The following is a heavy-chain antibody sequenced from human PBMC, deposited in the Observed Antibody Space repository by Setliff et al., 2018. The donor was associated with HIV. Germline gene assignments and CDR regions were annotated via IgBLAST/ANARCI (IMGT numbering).Heavy chain of an antibody. CDR3: ARQAHPRGYYGSAGLFDY. J-gene: IGHJ4*02. V-gene: IGHV3-66*02. Sequence: GGSLRLSCATSEFTFSSYMAWVRQAPGKGLEWVSTIYSDGSTYHRHSVKGRFTLSRDNSKNTVYLQVGSLRPDDTAMYYCARQAHPRGYYGSAGLFDYWGQGTPVTVSS. CDR2: IYSDGST. D-gene: IGHD3-22*01. CDR1: EFTFSSY.